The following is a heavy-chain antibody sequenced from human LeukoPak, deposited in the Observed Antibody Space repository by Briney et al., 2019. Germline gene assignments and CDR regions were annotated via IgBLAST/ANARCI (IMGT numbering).Heavy chain of an antibody. V-gene: IGHV3-30*03. CDR3: TRGFTSFNSGWYFQY. Sequence: PGGSLRLSCAASGFTFRNYGMQWVRQAPGKGLEWLAVVSHDGGNKIYAESVKGRFTTSRDNSKNTLDLEMFSLRTEDTAVYYCTRGFTSFNSGWYFQYWGQGAQVIVSS. D-gene: IGHD6-25*01. CDR2: VSHDGGNK. J-gene: IGHJ1*01. CDR1: GFTFRNYG.